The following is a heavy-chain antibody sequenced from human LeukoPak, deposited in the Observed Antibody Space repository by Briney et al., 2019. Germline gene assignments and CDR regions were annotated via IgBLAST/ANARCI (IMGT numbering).Heavy chain of an antibody. J-gene: IGHJ4*02. Sequence: PSETLSLTCTVSGGSISSYYWSWIRQPPGKGLEWIGYIYYSGSTNYNPSLKSRVTISVDTSKNQFSLKLSSVTAADTAVYYCAREAYSSGWSFYFDYWGQGTLVTVSS. CDR2: IYYSGST. CDR3: AREAYSSGWSFYFDY. D-gene: IGHD6-19*01. V-gene: IGHV4-4*08. CDR1: GGSISSYY.